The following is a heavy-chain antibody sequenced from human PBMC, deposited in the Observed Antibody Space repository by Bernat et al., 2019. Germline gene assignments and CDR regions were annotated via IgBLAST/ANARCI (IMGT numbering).Heavy chain of an antibody. V-gene: IGHV3-23*04. CDR1: GFTFSSYE. CDR2: ISGSGGTT. Sequence: EVQLVESGGGLVQPGGSLRLSCAASGFTFSSYEMNWVRQAPGKGLEWVSGISGSGGTTYYADSVKGRFTISRDNSKNTVYLQMNSLRAEDTAVYYCAKVGTAMVLTKEGNFDYWGQGTLVTVSS. D-gene: IGHD5-18*01. CDR3: AKVGTAMVLTKEGNFDY. J-gene: IGHJ4*02.